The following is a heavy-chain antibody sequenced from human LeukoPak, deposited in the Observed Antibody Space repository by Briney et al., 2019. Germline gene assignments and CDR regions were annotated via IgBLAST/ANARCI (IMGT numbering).Heavy chain of an antibody. V-gene: IGHV1-18*01. CDR1: GYTFTSYG. CDR2: ISAYNGNT. Sequence: ASVKVSCKASGYTFTSYGISWVRQAPGQGLEWMGWISAYNGNTNYAQKLQGRVTMPTDSSTSTAYMELRSLRPDDTAVYYCAREGGYYYAGDYWGQGTLVTVSS. D-gene: IGHD3-22*01. CDR3: AREGGYYYAGDY. J-gene: IGHJ4*02.